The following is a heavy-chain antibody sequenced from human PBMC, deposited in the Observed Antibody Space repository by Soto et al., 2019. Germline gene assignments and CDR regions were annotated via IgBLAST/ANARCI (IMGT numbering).Heavy chain of an antibody. CDR1: GYNPTSYG. CDR3: ARYIVATIGNWSSH. V-gene: IGHV1-18*04. Sequence: VCCRSSGYNPTSYGIIGGRRAHGKGLEWMGWISAYKGNTNYAQKRQGRVTMTTDTSTSTAYMELRSLRSADTAVYYCARYIVATIGNWSSHWGQETLVTVPQ. J-gene: IGHJ5*02. CDR2: ISAYKGNT. D-gene: IGHD5-12*01.